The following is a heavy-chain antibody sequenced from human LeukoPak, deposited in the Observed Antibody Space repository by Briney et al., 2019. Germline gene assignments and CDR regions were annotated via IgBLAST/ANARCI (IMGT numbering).Heavy chain of an antibody. CDR2: IYSGGST. CDR3: AKEWIQWELLD. CDR1: GFTVSSNY. J-gene: IGHJ4*02. Sequence: GGSLRLSCAASGFTVSSNYMSWVRQAPGKGLEWVSVIYSGGSTYYADSVKGRFTISRDNSKNTLYLQMNSLRAEDTAVYYCAKEWIQWELLDWGQGTLVTVSS. V-gene: IGHV3-66*01. D-gene: IGHD1-26*01.